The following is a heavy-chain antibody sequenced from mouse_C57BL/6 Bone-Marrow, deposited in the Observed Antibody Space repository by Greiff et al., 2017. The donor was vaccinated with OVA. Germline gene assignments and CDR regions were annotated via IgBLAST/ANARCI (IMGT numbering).Heavy chain of an antibody. CDR3: ARCNWEPYFDV. CDR2: IYYSGTI. J-gene: IGHJ1*03. D-gene: IGHD4-1*01. V-gene: IGHV3-5*01. Sequence: EVQVVESGPGLVKPSQTVFLTCTVTGISITTGNYRWSWIRQFPGNKLEWIGYIYYSGTITNNPSITSRTTITRDTPKNQFFLEMNSLTAEDTATYYCARCNWEPYFDVWGTGTTVTVSS. CDR1: GISITTGNYR.